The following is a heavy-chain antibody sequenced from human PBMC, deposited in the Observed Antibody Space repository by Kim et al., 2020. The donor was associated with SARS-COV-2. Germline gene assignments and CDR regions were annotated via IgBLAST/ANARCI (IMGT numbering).Heavy chain of an antibody. Sequence: GGSLRLSCAASGFTFSSYGMHWVRQAPGKGLEWVAVIWYDGSNKYYAASVKGRFTISRDNSKNTLYLQMNSLRAEDTAVYYCAKGVIETGYPLYYFDYWGQGTLVTVSS. J-gene: IGHJ4*02. V-gene: IGHV3-33*06. CDR2: IWYDGSNK. CDR1: GFTFSSYG. D-gene: IGHD6-13*01. CDR3: AKGVIETGYPLYYFDY.